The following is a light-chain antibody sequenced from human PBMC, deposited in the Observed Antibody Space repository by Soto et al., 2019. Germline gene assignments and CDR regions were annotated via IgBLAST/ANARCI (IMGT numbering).Light chain of an antibody. CDR2: DTS. CDR1: QGIGDT. CDR3: QPYNYWPLT. J-gene: IGKJ4*01. V-gene: IGKV3-15*01. Sequence: EVVMTQSPATLSVSPGEGVTLSCRASQGIGDTLAWYQHKPGQTPSLLIYDTSTRATGVPARFSGSWSGPGFTLTIILLQYEVFAIYYCQPYNYWPLTFGGGTKVEIK.